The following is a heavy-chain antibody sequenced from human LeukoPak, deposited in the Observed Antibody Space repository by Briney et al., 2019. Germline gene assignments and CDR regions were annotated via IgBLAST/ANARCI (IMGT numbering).Heavy chain of an antibody. CDR3: ARGGGVSWQGDH. CDR2: ISHDGTNK. Sequence: GRSLRLSCAASGFTFSDYAMNWVRQAPGKGLEWATLISHDGTNKYYADSVKGRFTISRDNSKNTLYLQMNSLRPEDTAVYYCARGGGVSWQGDHWGQGTLVTVSS. J-gene: IGHJ4*02. D-gene: IGHD6-13*01. V-gene: IGHV3-30*04. CDR1: GFTFSDYA.